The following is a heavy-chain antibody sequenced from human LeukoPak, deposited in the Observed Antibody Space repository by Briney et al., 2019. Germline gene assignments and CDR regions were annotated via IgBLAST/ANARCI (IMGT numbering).Heavy chain of an antibody. D-gene: IGHD3-22*01. CDR3: ARGGGAYYDSSGYYED. V-gene: IGHV3-74*01. CDR2: INSDGSST. Sequence: PGGSLRLSCAASGFTFSSYWMHWVRQAPGKGLVWVSRINSDGSSTSYADSVKGRFTISRDNAKNSLYLQMNSLRAEDTAVYYCARGGGAYYDSSGYYEDWGQGTLVTVSS. J-gene: IGHJ4*02. CDR1: GFTFSSYW.